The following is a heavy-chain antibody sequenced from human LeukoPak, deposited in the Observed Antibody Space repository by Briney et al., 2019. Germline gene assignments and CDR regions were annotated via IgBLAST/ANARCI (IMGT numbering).Heavy chain of an antibody. V-gene: IGHV1-69*04. CDR3: ARDRGIEYSSSSRAFDI. D-gene: IGHD6-6*01. Sequence: GASVKVSCKASRGTFSSYAISWVRQAPGQGLEWMGRIIPILGIANYAQKFQGRVTITADKSTSTAYMELSSLRSEDTAVYYCARDRGIEYSSSSRAFDIWGQGTMVTVSS. CDR1: RGTFSSYA. CDR2: IIPILGIA. J-gene: IGHJ3*02.